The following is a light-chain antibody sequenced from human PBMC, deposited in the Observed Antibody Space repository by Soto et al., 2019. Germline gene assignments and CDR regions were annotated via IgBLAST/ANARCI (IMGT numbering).Light chain of an antibody. V-gene: IGKV3-15*01. CDR2: GAS. CDR3: QQYNNWSLYT. CDR1: QSVSSN. Sequence: EIVMTQSPATLSVSPGERATLSCRASQSVSSNLAWYQQKTGQVPRLLIYGASTRATGIPARFSGSGSGTEFTLTISSLQSEDFAVYYCQQYNNWSLYTFGQGTKLEIK. J-gene: IGKJ2*01.